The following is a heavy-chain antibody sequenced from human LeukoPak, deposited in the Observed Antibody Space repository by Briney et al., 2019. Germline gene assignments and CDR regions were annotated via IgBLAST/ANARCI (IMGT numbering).Heavy chain of an antibody. CDR3: AREGSITY. CDR2: ISSSGSAI. V-gene: IGHV3-48*03. D-gene: IGHD3-10*01. J-gene: IGHJ4*02. Sequence: GGSLRLSCAASGFTFSTYEMNWVSHAPGKGLEWVSYISSSGSAIYYADSVKGRFTISRDNAKNSLYLQMNSLRAEDTAIYYCAREGSITYWGQGTLVTVSS. CDR1: GFTFSTYE.